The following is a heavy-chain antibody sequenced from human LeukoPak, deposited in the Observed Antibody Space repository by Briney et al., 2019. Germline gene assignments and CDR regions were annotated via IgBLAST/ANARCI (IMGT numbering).Heavy chain of an antibody. CDR2: IQYDGSNE. CDR1: GFTFSDAW. V-gene: IGHV3-30*02. D-gene: IGHD2-8*01. J-gene: IGHJ6*03. CDR3: AKDRCSNGIGCYYYYMDV. Sequence: GGSLRLSCAVSGFTFSDAWMTWVRQAPGEGLEWVACIQYDGSNEQYADSVKGRFSISRDSSKNILYLQMNSLRAEDTAMYYCAKDRCSNGIGCYYYYMDVWGKGTTVTISS.